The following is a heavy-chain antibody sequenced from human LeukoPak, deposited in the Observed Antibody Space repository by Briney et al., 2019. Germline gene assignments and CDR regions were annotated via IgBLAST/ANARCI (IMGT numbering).Heavy chain of an antibody. CDR1: GGSFSGYY. D-gene: IGHD3-10*01. J-gene: IGHJ4*02. Sequence: ETLSLTCAVYGGSFSGYYWSWIRQPPGKGLEWVSVIYSGGSTYYADSVKGRFTISRDNSKNTLYLQMNSLRAEDTAVYYCARDHLWFGEFRYFDYWGQGTLVTVSS. V-gene: IGHV3-66*01. CDR3: ARDHLWFGEFRYFDY. CDR2: IYSGGST.